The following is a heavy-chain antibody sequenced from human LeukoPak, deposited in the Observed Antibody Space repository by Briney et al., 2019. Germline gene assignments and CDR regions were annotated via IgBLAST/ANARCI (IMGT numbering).Heavy chain of an antibody. Sequence: SQTLSLTCTVSGGSISSGSYYWSWIRQPAGKGLEWIGRIYTSGSANYNPSLKSRVTISVDTSKNQFSLKLSSVTAADTAVYYCARDGNSSSSFPFDYWGQGTLVTVSS. J-gene: IGHJ4*02. CDR2: IYTSGSA. CDR1: GGSISSGSYY. V-gene: IGHV4-61*02. D-gene: IGHD6-6*01. CDR3: ARDGNSSSSFPFDY.